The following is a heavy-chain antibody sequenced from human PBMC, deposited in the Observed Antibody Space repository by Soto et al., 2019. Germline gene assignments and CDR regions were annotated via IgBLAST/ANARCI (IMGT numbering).Heavy chain of an antibody. Sequence: SETLSLTCTVSGGSISSYSWSWIRQPPGKGLEWIGYIYYSGSTNYNPSLKSRVTISVDTSKNQFSLKLSSVTAADTAVYYCARYRKTTVPFDYRGQGTLVTVS. V-gene: IGHV4-59*01. CDR2: IYYSGST. J-gene: IGHJ4*02. CDR1: GGSISSYS. CDR3: ARYRKTTVPFDY. D-gene: IGHD4-4*01.